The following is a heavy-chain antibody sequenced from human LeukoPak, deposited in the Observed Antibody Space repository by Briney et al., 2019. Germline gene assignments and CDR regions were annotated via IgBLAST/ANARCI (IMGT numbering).Heavy chain of an antibody. CDR3: AKDPALEWLLHYFDY. D-gene: IGHD3-3*01. CDR2: ISHDLYHR. V-gene: IGHV3-30*18. Sequence: PGGSLRLSCAASGFTFSSYSMNWVRQAPGKGLEWVAAISHDLYHRYYADSVKGRFTISRDNSKNTLYLQMSSLRSGDTAMYYCAKDPALEWLLHYFDYWGQGTLVSVSS. J-gene: IGHJ4*02. CDR1: GFTFSSYS.